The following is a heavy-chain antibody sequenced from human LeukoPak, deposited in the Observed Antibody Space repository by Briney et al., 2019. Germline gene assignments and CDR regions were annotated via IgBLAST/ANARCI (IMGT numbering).Heavy chain of an antibody. Sequence: GASVKVSCKASGYTFTSYYMHWVRQAPGQGPEWMGIINPSGGSTTYAQKFQGRVTMTTDTSTSTAYMELSSLRSEDTAVYYCARLGWTNWFDPWGQGTLVTVSS. V-gene: IGHV1-46*01. J-gene: IGHJ5*02. CDR3: ARLGWTNWFDP. CDR1: GYTFTSYY. D-gene: IGHD2-15*01. CDR2: INPSGGST.